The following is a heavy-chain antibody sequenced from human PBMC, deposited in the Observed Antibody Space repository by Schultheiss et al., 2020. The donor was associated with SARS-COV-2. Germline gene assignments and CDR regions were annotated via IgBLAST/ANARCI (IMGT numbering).Heavy chain of an antibody. CDR1: GFTFSSYA. D-gene: IGHD4-17*01. J-gene: IGHJ6*02. V-gene: IGHV3-33*08. Sequence: GGSLRLSCAASGFTFSSYAMHWVRQAPGKGLEWVAVIWYDGSDKYYAGSVKGRFTISRDNSKNTLYLQMNSLRAGDTAVYNCARDSYGDTGYYYGMDVWGQGTTVTVSS. CDR2: IWYDGSDK. CDR3: ARDSYGDTGYYYGMDV.